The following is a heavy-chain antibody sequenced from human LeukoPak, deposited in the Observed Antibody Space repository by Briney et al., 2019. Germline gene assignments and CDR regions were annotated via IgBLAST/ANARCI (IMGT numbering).Heavy chain of an antibody. CDR2: IYYSGST. Sequence: SETLSLTCTVSGGSISSYYWSWIRQPPGKGLEWIGYIYYSGSTNYNPSLKSRVTISVDTSKNQFSLKLSSVTAADTAVHYCASQPLSIAAAVSWGQGTLVTVSS. CDR3: ASQPLSIAAAVS. CDR1: GGSISSYY. V-gene: IGHV4-59*08. D-gene: IGHD6-13*01. J-gene: IGHJ1*01.